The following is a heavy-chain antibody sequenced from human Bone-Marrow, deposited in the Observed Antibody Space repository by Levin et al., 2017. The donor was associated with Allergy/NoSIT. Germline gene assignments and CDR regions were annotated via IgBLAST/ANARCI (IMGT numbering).Heavy chain of an antibody. V-gene: IGHV4-39*01. J-gene: IGHJ4*02. CDR2: IYYSGST. CDR1: GGSISSSSYY. D-gene: IGHD5-12*01. Sequence: PSETLSLTCTVSGGSISSSSYYWGWIRQPPGKGLEWIGSIYYSGSTYYNPSLKSRVTISVDTSKNQFSLKLSSVTAADTAVYYCARPSRGYDLDYWGQGTLVTVSS. CDR3: ARPSRGYDLDY.